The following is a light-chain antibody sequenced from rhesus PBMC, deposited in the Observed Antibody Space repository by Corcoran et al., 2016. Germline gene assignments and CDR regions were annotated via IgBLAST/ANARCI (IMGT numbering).Light chain of an antibody. CDR2: GAS. Sequence: QVILTQSPATLSLSPGERATLSCRASQSVSSYLAWYQQKLGQAPRPLIYGASSRATGIPDRFSGSGSGTDFTLTISSLEPEDVGVYHCYQHSSGYSFGQGTKVEIK. CDR1: QSVSSY. V-gene: IGKV3-10*01. CDR3: YQHSSGYS. J-gene: IGKJ2*01.